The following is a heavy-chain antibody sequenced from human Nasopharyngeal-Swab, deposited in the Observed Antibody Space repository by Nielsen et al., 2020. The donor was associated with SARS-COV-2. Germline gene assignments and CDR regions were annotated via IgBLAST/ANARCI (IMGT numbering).Heavy chain of an antibody. CDR3: AREGGRGSGSYYVWFDP. CDR1: GGSINSGDNS. V-gene: IGHV4-30-2*01. D-gene: IGHD3-10*01. CDR2: IYHSGST. J-gene: IGHJ5*02. Sequence: SETLSLTCAVSGGSINSGDNSWSWIRQPPGKGLEWIGYIYHSGSTYYNPSLKSRVTISVDRSKNQFSLKLSSVTAADTAVYYCAREGGRGSGSYYVWFDPWGQGTLVTVSS.